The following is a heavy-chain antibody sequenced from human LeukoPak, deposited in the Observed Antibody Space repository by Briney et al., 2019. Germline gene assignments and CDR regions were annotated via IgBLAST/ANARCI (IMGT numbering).Heavy chain of an antibody. D-gene: IGHD2-2*01. V-gene: IGHV4-31*03. CDR3: ARYCSSTSCYDAFDI. CDR2: IYYSGST. CDR1: GGSISSGGYY. J-gene: IGHJ3*02. Sequence: SETLSLTCTVSGGSISSGGYYWSWIRQHPGKGLEWIGYIYYSGSTSYNPSLKSRVTISVDTSKNQFSLKLSSVTAADTAVYYCARYCSSTSCYDAFDIWGQGTMVTVSS.